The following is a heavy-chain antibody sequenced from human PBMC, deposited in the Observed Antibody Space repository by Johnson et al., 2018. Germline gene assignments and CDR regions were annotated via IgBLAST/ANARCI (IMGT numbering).Heavy chain of an antibody. V-gene: IGHV4-34*01. Sequence: QVQLQQWGAGLLKPSETLSLNCAVYAGSFRGYYWSWIRQPPGKGLEWIGEINHSGRTNFNPSLKSRVTISVDTSKNHFSLKLNSVTAADTAVYYRARGSGYDYYYNSYSMDVWGQGPTVTVSS. CDR1: AGSFRGYY. CDR3: ARGSGYDYYYNSYSMDV. J-gene: IGHJ6*02. CDR2: INHSGRT. D-gene: IGHD5-12*01.